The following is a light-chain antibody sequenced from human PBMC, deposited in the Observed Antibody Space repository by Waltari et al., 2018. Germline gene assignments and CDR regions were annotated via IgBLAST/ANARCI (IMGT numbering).Light chain of an antibody. J-gene: IGLJ2*01. CDR1: ELPKHY. V-gene: IGLV3-25*03. CDR2: KDT. CDR3: QSADSTNTYWV. Sequence: SYELTQPPSVSVSPGQTARTPCSGDELPKHYAFWYRQKPGQAPELPIYKDTGRHSGIPGRVSASSSGTTVTLTITGVQPEDEADYYCQSADSTNTYWVFGGGTKLTVL.